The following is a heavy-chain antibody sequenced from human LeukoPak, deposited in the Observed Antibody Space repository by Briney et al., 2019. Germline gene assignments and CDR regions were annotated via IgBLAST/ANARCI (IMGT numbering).Heavy chain of an antibody. J-gene: IGHJ4*01. CDR2: IYLRDSDT. CDR3: ATTLTNYCSSTSCYADH. CDR1: EYTFTNYW. V-gene: IGHV5-51*01. D-gene: IGHD2-2*01. Sequence: GESLKISCKVAEYTFTNYWIDWVRQMPGKGLEWVGIIYLRDSDTRYRPSFQGQVTISADKSTRTAYLQWSSLKASDSAMYYCATTLTNYCSSTSCYADHWGQGTLVTVSS.